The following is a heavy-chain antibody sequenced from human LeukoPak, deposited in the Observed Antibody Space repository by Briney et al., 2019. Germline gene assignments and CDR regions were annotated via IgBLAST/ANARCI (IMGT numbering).Heavy chain of an antibody. CDR3: ARKVLDCQLPQWYFDL. J-gene: IGHJ2*01. V-gene: IGHV4-34*01. Sequence: SETLSLTCAVYGGSFSSYYWGWIRQPPGKGPEWIGDINHSGITNYNPSLKSRVTISIDTSKNQFSLKVTSVTAADTAVYYCARKVLDCQLPQWYFDLWGRGTLVTVSS. D-gene: IGHD2-2*01. CDR1: GGSFSSYY. CDR2: INHSGIT.